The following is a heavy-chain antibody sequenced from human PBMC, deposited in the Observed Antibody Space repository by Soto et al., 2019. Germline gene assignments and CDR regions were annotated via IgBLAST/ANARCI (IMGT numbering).Heavy chain of an antibody. D-gene: IGHD4-17*01. V-gene: IGHV4-30-4*01. J-gene: IGHJ3*02. CDR1: GGSISSGDYY. CDR2: IYYSGST. CDR3: ARHGPDYGGTTDAFDI. Sequence: PSETLSLTCTVSGGSISSGDYYWSWIRQPPGKGLEWIGYIYYSGSTYYNPSLKSRVTISVDTSKNQFSLKLSSVTAADTAVYYCARHGPDYGGTTDAFDIWGQGTMVTVSS.